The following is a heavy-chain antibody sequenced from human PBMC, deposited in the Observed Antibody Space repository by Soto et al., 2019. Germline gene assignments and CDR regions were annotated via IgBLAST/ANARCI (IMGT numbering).Heavy chain of an antibody. D-gene: IGHD6-19*01. J-gene: IGHJ4*02. V-gene: IGHV4-39*01. CDR1: GGSISSSSYY. Sequence: SETLSLTCTVSGGSISSSSYYWGWIRQAPGKGREGIGTIYDSGNTYYNPSLKRRVTMSGATSKNQFSVKLSSVTAADTAVSYCARLGRPSPGAGMIFDYWAKGALVTVSS. CDR2: IYDSGNT. CDR3: ARLGRPSPGAGMIFDY.